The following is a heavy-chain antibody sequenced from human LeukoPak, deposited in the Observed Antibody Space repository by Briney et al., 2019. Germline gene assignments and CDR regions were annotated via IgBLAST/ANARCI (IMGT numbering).Heavy chain of an antibody. CDR2: IYTSGST. J-gene: IGHJ2*01. V-gene: IGHV4-61*02. D-gene: IGHD6-13*01. CDR3: ARGDSSSWPHSYWYFDL. Sequence: SQTLSLTCTVSGGSISSGSYYWSWIRQPAGQGLEWIGRIYTSGSTNYNPSLKSRVTISVDTSKNQFSLKLSSVTAADTAVYYCARGDSSSWPHSYWYFDLWGRGTLVTVSS. CDR1: GGSISSGSYY.